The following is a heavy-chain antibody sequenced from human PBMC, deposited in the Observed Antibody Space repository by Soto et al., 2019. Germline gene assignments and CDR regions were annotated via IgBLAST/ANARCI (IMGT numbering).Heavy chain of an antibody. CDR2: KYDTGST. D-gene: IGHD6-13*01. CDR3: AGGWGSSWPY. V-gene: IGHV4-59*01. J-gene: IGHJ4*02. Sequence: PSESLSLTCTVSSGSISSYFWSWTRQAPGKGLEWIASKYDTGSTNYNPSLKGRGSISVDASKNQISLTVNCVTAADTAVYYCAGGWGSSWPYWGQGIVVTVSS. CDR1: SGSISSYF.